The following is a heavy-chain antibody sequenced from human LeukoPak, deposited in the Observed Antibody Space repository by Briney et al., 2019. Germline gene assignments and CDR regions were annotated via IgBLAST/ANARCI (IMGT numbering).Heavy chain of an antibody. Sequence: GGSLRLSCAASVFTFSDYWMTWVRQAPGKGLEWVANIKHDGSEKFYVDSVKGRFTISRDNANNSLCLQMDSLRAEDTAVYYCARDVKLNYNILTGYYDALDIWGQGTMVTVSS. D-gene: IGHD3-9*01. V-gene: IGHV3-7*01. J-gene: IGHJ3*02. CDR1: VFTFSDYW. CDR3: ARDVKLNYNILTGYYDALDI. CDR2: IKHDGSEK.